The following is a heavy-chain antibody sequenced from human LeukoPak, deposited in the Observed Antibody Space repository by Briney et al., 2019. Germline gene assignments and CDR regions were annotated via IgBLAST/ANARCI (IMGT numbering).Heavy chain of an antibody. CDR3: ARHRGADFGPDTVWFDP. Sequence: SETLSLTCAVYGGSFSGYYWSWIRQPPGKGLEWIGEINHSGSTNYNPSLKSRVTISVDTSKNQFSLKLSSVTAADTAVYYCARHRGADFGPDTVWFDPWGQGTLVTVSS. CDR1: GGSFSGYY. CDR2: INHSGST. J-gene: IGHJ5*02. D-gene: IGHD3/OR15-3a*01. V-gene: IGHV4-34*01.